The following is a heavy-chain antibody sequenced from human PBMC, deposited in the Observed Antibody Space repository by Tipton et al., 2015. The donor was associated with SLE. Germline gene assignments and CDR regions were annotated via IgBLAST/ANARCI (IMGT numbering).Heavy chain of an antibody. CDR1: GGSFSGYY. Sequence: TLSLTCAVYGGSFSGYYWSWIRQPPGKGLEWIGEIYYSGSTYYNPSLKSRVTISVDTSKNQFSLKLSSVTAADTAVYYCARIHWRDSYSDYWGQGTLVTVSS. J-gene: IGHJ4*02. CDR2: IYYSGST. V-gene: IGHV4-34*01. CDR3: ARIHWRDSYSDY. D-gene: IGHD5-18*01.